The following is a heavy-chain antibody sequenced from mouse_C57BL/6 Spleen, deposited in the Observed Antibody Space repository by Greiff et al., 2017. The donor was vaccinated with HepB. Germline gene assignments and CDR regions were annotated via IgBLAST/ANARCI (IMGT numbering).Heavy chain of an antibody. CDR1: GYTFTSYW. Sequence: QVQLQQPGAELVRPGTSVKLSCKASGYTFTSYWMHWVKQRPGQGLEWIGVIDPSDSYTNYNQKFKGKATLTVDTSSSTAYMQLSSLTSEDSAVYYCANYYGSSRNYFDYWGQGTTLTVSS. CDR3: ANYYGSSRNYFDY. V-gene: IGHV1-59*01. J-gene: IGHJ2*01. D-gene: IGHD1-1*01. CDR2: IDPSDSYT.